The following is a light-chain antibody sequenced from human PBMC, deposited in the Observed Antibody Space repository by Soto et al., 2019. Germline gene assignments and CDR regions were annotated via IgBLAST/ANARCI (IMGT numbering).Light chain of an antibody. J-gene: IGLJ1*01. Sequence: QSVLTQPASVSGSPGQSITISCTGTSSDVGGYDFVSWYRQYPGQAPKILIYEVTHRPSGVPDRFSGSKSGNTASLTISGLQAGDEADYYCSSYTITSSPVFGPGTKLTVL. CDR3: SSYTITSSPV. V-gene: IGLV2-14*01. CDR2: EVT. CDR1: SSDVGGYDF.